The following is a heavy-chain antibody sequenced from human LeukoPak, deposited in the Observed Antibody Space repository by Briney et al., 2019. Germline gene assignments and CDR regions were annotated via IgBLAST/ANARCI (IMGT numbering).Heavy chain of an antibody. CDR1: SGSFSGYY. Sequence: SETLSLTCAVYSGSFSGYYWSWIRQPPGKGLEWIGEINQSGTTNYNPSLKSRVTITADTSKNQFSLKVSSVTAADTAVYYCAGRGAPVAGASSFDFWGQGTLVTVSS. V-gene: IGHV4-34*01. CDR2: INQSGTT. J-gene: IGHJ4*02. CDR3: AGRGAPVAGASSFDF. D-gene: IGHD6-19*01.